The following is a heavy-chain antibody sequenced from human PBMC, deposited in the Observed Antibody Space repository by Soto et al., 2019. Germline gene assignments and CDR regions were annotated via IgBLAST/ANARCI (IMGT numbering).Heavy chain of an antibody. Sequence: SETLSLTCTVSGDSISSYYWNWIRQPAGKGLEWIGRIDASGNSNYKPSLKSRVTMSVDTSKKQFSLKVTSVTAADTDVYYCARYSSNWFQTEGMDVCGQGTTVTVSS. D-gene: IGHD6-13*01. V-gene: IGHV4-4*07. CDR1: GDSISSYY. CDR3: ARYSSNWFQTEGMDV. J-gene: IGHJ6*02. CDR2: IDASGNS.